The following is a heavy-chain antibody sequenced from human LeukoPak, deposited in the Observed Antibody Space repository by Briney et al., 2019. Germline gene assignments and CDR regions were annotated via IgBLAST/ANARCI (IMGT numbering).Heavy chain of an antibody. CDR2: ISGSGDRT. CDR1: GFNFNNYA. J-gene: IGHJ4*02. Sequence: GGSLRLSCTPSGFNFNNYAINWVRQAPGKGLDWASTISGSGDRTFYADSVKGRFTFSRDTSTNILYLQMNNLRAEDTAVYFCAKSRGFSYGPFDSWGQGTLVTVSS. CDR3: AKSRGFSYGPFDS. V-gene: IGHV3-23*01. D-gene: IGHD3-10*01.